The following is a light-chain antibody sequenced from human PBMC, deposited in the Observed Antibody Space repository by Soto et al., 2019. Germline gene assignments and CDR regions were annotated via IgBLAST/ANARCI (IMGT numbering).Light chain of an antibody. Sequence: QSVLPQPPSVSWAPGQRVTISCTGSSSNIGAGYDVHWYQQLPGTAPKLLIYGNSNRPSGVPDRFSGSKSGTSASLAITGLQAEDEADYYCQSYDSSLSVNYVFGTGTKVT. J-gene: IGLJ1*01. V-gene: IGLV1-40*01. CDR1: SSNIGAGYD. CDR2: GNS. CDR3: QSYDSSLSVNYV.